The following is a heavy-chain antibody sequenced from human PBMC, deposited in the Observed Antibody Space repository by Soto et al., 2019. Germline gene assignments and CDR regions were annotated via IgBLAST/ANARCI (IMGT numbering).Heavy chain of an antibody. CDR1: RFSVTNNKY. D-gene: IGHD2-15*01. Sequence: QAQLQESGPGLVRPSGTLSLTCTVSRFSVTNNKYLNWVRQAPGKALEWIGEIYHIGPTYYNPSLTGRASISMDKTKNQISPNLTSVTAADTAVYYCARDSRHCTDGGCSIMRAAFDVWGQGTLVTVSS. V-gene: IGHV4-4*02. CDR2: IYHIGPT. CDR3: ARDSRHCTDGGCSIMRAAFDV. J-gene: IGHJ3*01.